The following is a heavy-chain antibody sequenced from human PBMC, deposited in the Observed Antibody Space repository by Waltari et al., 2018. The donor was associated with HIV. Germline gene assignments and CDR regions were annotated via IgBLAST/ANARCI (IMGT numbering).Heavy chain of an antibody. CDR3: TRTLQDLYFFDE. J-gene: IGHJ4*02. Sequence: DVQLVESGGGLVQPGGSLRLSCGASGFIFDSYWMFLVRQAPGEGLVWVARIKTDGTITTYADSVKGRFVISRDNAKNTLFLQMNSLRVEDTAVYYCTRTLQDLYFFDEWGQGTLVTVSS. CDR1: GFIFDSYW. CDR2: IKTDGTIT. V-gene: IGHV3-74*01. D-gene: IGHD1-1*01.